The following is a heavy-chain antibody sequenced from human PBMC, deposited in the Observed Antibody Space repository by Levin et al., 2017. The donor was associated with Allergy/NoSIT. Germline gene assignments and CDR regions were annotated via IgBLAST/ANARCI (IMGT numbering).Heavy chain of an antibody. D-gene: IGHD3-10*01. Sequence: GESLKISCAASGFTFNSYLMSWVRQAPGKGLEWVANINPDGSEKYYLDSVKGRFTISRDNAKNSLYLQMNSLRAEDTAVYYCARDSGLNGWGQGILVTVSS. J-gene: IGHJ4*02. CDR1: GFTFNSYL. CDR3: ARDSGLNG. V-gene: IGHV3-7*01. CDR2: INPDGSEK.